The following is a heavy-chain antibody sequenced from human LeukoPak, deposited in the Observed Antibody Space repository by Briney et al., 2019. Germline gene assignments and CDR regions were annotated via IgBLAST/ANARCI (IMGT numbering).Heavy chain of an antibody. Sequence: GGSLRLSCAASGFTFSSCAMHWVRQAPGKGLEYVSAISSNGGSTYYANSVKGRFTISRDNSKNTLYLQMGSLRAENMAVYYCARLGGYDLGVDYWGQGTLVTVSS. V-gene: IGHV3-64*01. CDR1: GFTFSSCA. CDR3: ARLGGYDLGVDY. J-gene: IGHJ4*02. D-gene: IGHD5-12*01. CDR2: ISSNGGST.